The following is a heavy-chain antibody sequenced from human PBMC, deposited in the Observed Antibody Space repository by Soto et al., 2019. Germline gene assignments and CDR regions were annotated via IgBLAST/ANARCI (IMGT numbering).Heavy chain of an antibody. Sequence: QVQLQESGPGLVKPSEPLSLTCSVSAGSISRYYWGWVRQSPGERLEWIAYISYSVGASYNPSLKSRVTLSLDTSKSQIALRLMSVTAADTAMYYCVASLESRAMESFDYWGQGALVTVTS. J-gene: IGHJ4*02. V-gene: IGHV4-59*01. D-gene: IGHD5-18*01. CDR3: VASLESRAMESFDY. CDR1: AGSISRYY. CDR2: ISYSVGA.